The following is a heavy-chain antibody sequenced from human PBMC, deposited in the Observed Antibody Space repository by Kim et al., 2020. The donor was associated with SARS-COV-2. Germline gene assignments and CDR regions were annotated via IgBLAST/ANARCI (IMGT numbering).Heavy chain of an antibody. CDR3: ASILRITIFGVVTGFDS. Sequence: GGSLRLSCAASGFTFSNYDMGWVRLAPGKGPEWVSAVSDSGRSTYYADSVKGRFTISRDNSKNTVYLQMDSLSAEDAAVYYCASILRITIFGVVTGFDSWGLGTRVTVSS. V-gene: IGHV3-23*01. D-gene: IGHD3-3*01. CDR1: GFTFSNYD. J-gene: IGHJ4*02. CDR2: VSDSGRST.